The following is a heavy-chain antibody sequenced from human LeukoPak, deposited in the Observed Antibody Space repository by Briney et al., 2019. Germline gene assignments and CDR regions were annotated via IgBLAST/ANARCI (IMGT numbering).Heavy chain of an antibody. CDR1: GFTFSSYA. D-gene: IGHD3-22*01. CDR3: AKDKGGYPLYAFDI. J-gene: IGHJ3*02. Sequence: GGSLRLSCAASGFTFSSYAMHWVRQAPGKGLEWVAVISYDGSNKYYADSVKGRFTISRDDSKNTLYLQMNSLRAEDTAVYYCAKDKGGYPLYAFDIWGQGTMVTVSS. V-gene: IGHV3-30*04. CDR2: ISYDGSNK.